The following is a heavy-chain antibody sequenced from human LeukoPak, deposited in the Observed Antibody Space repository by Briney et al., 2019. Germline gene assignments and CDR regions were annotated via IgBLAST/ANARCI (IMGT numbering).Heavy chain of an antibody. CDR1: GGSFSGYY. D-gene: IGHD4-17*01. CDR3: AKNLRSASHYGIDY. V-gene: IGHV3-23*01. Sequence: PSETLSLTCAVSGGSFSGYYWSWVRQAPGKGLECVSVITGSGGDTNSADSVKGRFTISRDNSENTLFLQMDSLRAEDTAVYYCAKNLRSASHYGIDYWGQGTLVTVSS. J-gene: IGHJ4*02. CDR2: ITGSGGDT.